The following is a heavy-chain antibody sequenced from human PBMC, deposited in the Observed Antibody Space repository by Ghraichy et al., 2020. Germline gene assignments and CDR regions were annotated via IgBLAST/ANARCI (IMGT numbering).Heavy chain of an antibody. J-gene: IGHJ6*02. D-gene: IGHD4-23*01. CDR3: ARASTVVRFYYYDGMDV. Sequence: GGSLRLSCVGSGFTFSSYNMNWVRQSPGKGLEWVSYISSSSRTIFYADSVKGRFTISRDNAQSSLYLQMNSLRAEDTAEYYCARASTVVRFYYYDGMDVWGQGTTVTGSS. CDR2: ISSSSRTI. V-gene: IGHV3-48*01. CDR1: GFTFSSYN.